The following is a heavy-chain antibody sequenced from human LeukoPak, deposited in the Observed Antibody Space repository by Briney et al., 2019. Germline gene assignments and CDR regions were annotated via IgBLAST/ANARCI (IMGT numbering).Heavy chain of an antibody. CDR2: IIPIFGTA. D-gene: IGHD3-22*01. J-gene: IGHJ5*02. V-gene: IGHV1-69*05. CDR1: GGTFSSYA. Sequence: SVKVSCKASGGTFSSYAISWVRHAPGQGLEWMGGIIPIFGTANYAQKFQGRVTITTDESTSTAYMELSSLRSEDTAVYYCARTYYYDSSGYYYQRINWFDPWGQGTLVTVSS. CDR3: ARTYYYDSSGYYYQRINWFDP.